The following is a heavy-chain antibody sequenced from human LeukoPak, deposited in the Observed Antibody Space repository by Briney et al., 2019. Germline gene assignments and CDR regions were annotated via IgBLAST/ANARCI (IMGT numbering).Heavy chain of an antibody. CDR2: INCNSGGT. V-gene: IGHV1-2*02. CDR3: AREVVEARTAFDY. J-gene: IGHJ4*02. CDR1: GYSFSDYY. Sequence: GASVKVSCKASGYSFSDYYIHWVRQAPGQGLEWMGWINCNSGGTTYAQRFQGRVTMTRDRPMTTAYMELSRLTSDETAVYFCAREVVEARTAFDYWGQGTLVTVSS. D-gene: IGHD2-15*01.